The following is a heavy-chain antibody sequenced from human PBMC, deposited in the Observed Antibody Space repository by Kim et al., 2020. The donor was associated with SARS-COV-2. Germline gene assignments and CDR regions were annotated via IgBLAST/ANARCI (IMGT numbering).Heavy chain of an antibody. CDR3: ARDILRDFDWGFYGMDV. CDR1: GGSISSGSYY. CDR2: IYTSGST. Sequence: SETLSLTCTVSGGSISSGSYYWSWIRQPAGKGLEWIGRIYTSGSTNYNPSLKSRVTISVDTSKNQFSLKLSSVTAADTAVYYCARDILRDFDWGFYGMDVWGQGTTVTVSS. V-gene: IGHV4-61*02. D-gene: IGHD3-9*01. J-gene: IGHJ6*02.